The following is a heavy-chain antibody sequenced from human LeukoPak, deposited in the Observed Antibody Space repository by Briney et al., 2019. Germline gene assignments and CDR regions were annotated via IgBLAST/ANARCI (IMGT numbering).Heavy chain of an antibody. Sequence: GGSLRLSCAASGFTFSSYAMSWVRQAPGKGLEWVSAISGSGGSTYYADSVKGRFTISRDNAKNSLYLQMNSLRAEDTAVYYCASRYYDSSGDYYYYYGMDVWGQGTTVTVSS. V-gene: IGHV3-23*01. CDR2: ISGSGGST. D-gene: IGHD3-22*01. J-gene: IGHJ6*02. CDR3: ASRYYDSSGDYYYYYGMDV. CDR1: GFTFSSYA.